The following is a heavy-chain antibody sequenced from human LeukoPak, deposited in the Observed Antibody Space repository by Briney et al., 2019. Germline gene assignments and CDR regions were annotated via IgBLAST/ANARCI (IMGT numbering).Heavy chain of an antibody. D-gene: IGHD2-2*01. V-gene: IGHV3-21*01. CDR3: ARDLVGCSSTSCYRYFDY. CDR1: GFTFSSYS. Sequence: GGSLRLSCVASGFTFSSYSMNWVRQAPGKGLEWVSYISSSSSYIYYADSMKGRFTISRDDAKNSLYLQMNSLRAEDTAVYYCARDLVGCSSTSCYRYFDYWGQGTLVTVSS. J-gene: IGHJ4*02. CDR2: ISSSSSYI.